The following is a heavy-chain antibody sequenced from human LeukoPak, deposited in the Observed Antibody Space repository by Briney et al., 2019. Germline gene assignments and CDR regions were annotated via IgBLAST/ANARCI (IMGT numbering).Heavy chain of an antibody. J-gene: IGHJ4*02. Sequence: PGGSLRLSCAASGFTFSNYGMNWVRQAPGKGLEWVSVIVGNGGTTYYADSVKGRFTISRDNSKNTLYLQMNSLRAEDTAVYYCVKKDGYGSGISPFDFWGQGTLVTVSS. D-gene: IGHD3-10*01. V-gene: IGHV3-23*01. CDR3: VKKDGYGSGISPFDF. CDR2: IVGNGGTT. CDR1: GFTFSNYG.